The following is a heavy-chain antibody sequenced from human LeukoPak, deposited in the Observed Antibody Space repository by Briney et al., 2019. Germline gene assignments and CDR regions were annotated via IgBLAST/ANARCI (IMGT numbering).Heavy chain of an antibody. CDR1: GFTFSSYA. CDR2: ISGSGGST. Sequence: GGSLRLSCAASGFTFSSYAMSWVRQAPGKGLEWVSVISGSGGSTYYADSVKGRFTISRDNSKNTLYLQMNSLRAEDTAVYYCAKLPIYYDSSGYFDYWGQGTLVTVSS. D-gene: IGHD3-22*01. J-gene: IGHJ4*02. CDR3: AKLPIYYDSSGYFDY. V-gene: IGHV3-23*01.